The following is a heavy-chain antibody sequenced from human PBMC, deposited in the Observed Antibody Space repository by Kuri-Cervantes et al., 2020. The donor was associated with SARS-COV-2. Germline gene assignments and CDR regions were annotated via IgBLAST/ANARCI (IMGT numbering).Heavy chain of an antibody. CDR2: IYYSGST. J-gene: IGHJ6*03. CDR3: ARQHLGYYMDV. V-gene: IGHV4-39*01. Sequence: SETLSLICTVSGGSISSSNYYWGWIRQPPGKGLEWIGSIYYSGSTHYNPSLKSRVSISVDTSRNQFSLKVSSATAADTAVYSCARQHLGYYMDVWGKGTTVTVSS. CDR1: GGSISSSNYY.